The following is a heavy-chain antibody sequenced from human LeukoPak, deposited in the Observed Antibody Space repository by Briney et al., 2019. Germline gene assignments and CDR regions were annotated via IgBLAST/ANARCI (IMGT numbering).Heavy chain of an antibody. CDR2: INHRGST. V-gene: IGHV4-34*01. J-gene: IGHJ4*02. D-gene: IGHD2-15*01. CDR1: GGSFSGYY. Sequence: SETLSLTCAVYGGSFSGYYWSWIRQPPGKGLEWIGEINHRGSTNYNPSLKSRVTISVDTSKNQFSLKLSSVTAADTAVYYCARRGGYCSGGSCYTIRHYFDYWGQGTLVTVSS. CDR3: ARRGGYCSGGSCYTIRHYFDY.